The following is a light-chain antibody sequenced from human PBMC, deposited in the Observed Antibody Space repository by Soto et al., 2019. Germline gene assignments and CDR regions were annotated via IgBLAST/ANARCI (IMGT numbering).Light chain of an antibody. Sequence: QSVLAQPPSVSGAPGQTVTISCTGNSSNIGAGYDVHWYHHLPGTAPKLLIYANNIRPSGVPDRFSGSKSGTSASLAITGLQAEDEADYSCQSYDSSLSALYVFGTGTKLTAL. CDR3: QSYDSSLSALYV. CDR1: SSNIGAGYD. V-gene: IGLV1-40*01. J-gene: IGLJ1*01. CDR2: ANN.